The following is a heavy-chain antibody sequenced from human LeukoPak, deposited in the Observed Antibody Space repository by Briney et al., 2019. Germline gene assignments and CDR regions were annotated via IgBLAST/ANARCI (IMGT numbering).Heavy chain of an antibody. CDR1: GYTFTGYY. J-gene: IGHJ4*02. V-gene: IGHV1-2*06. Sequence: GASVKVSCKASGYTFTGYYMHWVRQPPGQGLEWMGRINPNSVGTNYAQKFQRRVSMTRATSISTAYMELSRLRSDDTAVYYCARDYYDSSGYPQLIDYWGQGTLVTVSS. CDR3: ARDYYDSSGYPQLIDY. CDR2: INPNSVGT. D-gene: IGHD3-22*01.